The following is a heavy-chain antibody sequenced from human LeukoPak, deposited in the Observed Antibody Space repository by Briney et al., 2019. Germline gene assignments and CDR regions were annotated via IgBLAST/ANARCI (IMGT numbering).Heavy chain of an antibody. D-gene: IGHD2-15*01. CDR1: GYTFTGYY. V-gene: IGHV1-2*04. J-gene: IGHJ5*02. Sequence: ASVKVSCKASGYTFTGYYMHWVRQAPGQGLEWMGWINPNSGGTNYAQKIQGWVTMTRDTSISTAYMELSRLRSDDTAVYYCARGGCSGGSCYWFDPWGQGTLVTVSS. CDR3: ARGGCSGGSCYWFDP. CDR2: INPNSGGT.